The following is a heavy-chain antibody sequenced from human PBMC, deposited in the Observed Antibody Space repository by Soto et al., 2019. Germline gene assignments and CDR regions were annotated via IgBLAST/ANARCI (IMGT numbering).Heavy chain of an antibody. Sequence: QVQLVQSGAEVKKPGSSVTVSCKTSGGTFSKDAINWVRQAPGQGLEWMGLLIPVFGSPIYAQKFQGRIRITGDESTSKAFMDLSSLRSEDTAVYYCTRVLGYTFEPGKTRYYAMDVWGQGTTVSVSS. J-gene: IGHJ6*02. CDR1: GGTFSKDA. V-gene: IGHV1-69*01. CDR3: TRVLGYTFEPGKTRYYAMDV. D-gene: IGHD5-18*01. CDR2: LIPVFGSP.